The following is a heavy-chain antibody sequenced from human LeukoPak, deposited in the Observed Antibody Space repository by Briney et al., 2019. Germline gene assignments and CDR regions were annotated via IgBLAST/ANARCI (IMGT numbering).Heavy chain of an antibody. CDR3: ARLDSSSWYDAFDI. Sequence: SETLSLTCAVSGGSISSGGYSWSWIRQPPGKGLEWIGYIYYSGSTNYNPSLKSRVTISVDTSKNQFSLKLSSVTAADTAVYYCARLDSSSWYDAFDIWGQGTMVIVSS. CDR1: GGSISSGGYS. J-gene: IGHJ3*02. D-gene: IGHD6-13*01. V-gene: IGHV4-61*08. CDR2: IYYSGST.